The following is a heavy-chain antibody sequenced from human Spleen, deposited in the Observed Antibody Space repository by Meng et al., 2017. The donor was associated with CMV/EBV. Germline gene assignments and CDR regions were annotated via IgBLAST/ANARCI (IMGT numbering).Heavy chain of an antibody. V-gene: IGHV6-1*01. CDR1: SSNSAA. D-gene: IGHD2-2*01. J-gene: IGHJ6*02. CDR3: ARGRQLPSYYYYYGMDV. Sequence: SSNSAAWNWIRQSPSRGLEWLGRTYYRSKWYNDYAVSVKSRITINPDTSKNQFSLQLNSVTPEDTAVYYCARGRQLPSYYYYYGMDVWGQGTTVTVSS. CDR2: TYYRSKWYN.